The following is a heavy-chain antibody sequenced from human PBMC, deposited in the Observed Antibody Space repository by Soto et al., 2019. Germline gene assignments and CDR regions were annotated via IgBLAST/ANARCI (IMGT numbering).Heavy chain of an antibody. CDR3: ARMGDVPYYYYGMDV. CDR1: GYTFTSYG. D-gene: IGHD3-16*01. CDR2: INGYNGNT. V-gene: IGHV1-18*01. Sequence: QVQLVQSGAEVKKPGASVKVSCKASGYTFTSYGISWVRQAPGQGLEWMGWINGYNGNTNYAQKLQGRVTMTTDTSXCTADMELRSLRSDDTAVYYCARMGDVPYYYYGMDVWGQGTTVTVSS. J-gene: IGHJ6*02.